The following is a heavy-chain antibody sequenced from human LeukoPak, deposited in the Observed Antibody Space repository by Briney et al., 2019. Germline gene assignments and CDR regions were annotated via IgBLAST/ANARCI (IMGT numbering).Heavy chain of an antibody. CDR1: GGTFGRYA. J-gene: IGHJ3*02. D-gene: IGHD2-15*01. CDR3: ARDCSGGRCYGAFDI. V-gene: IGHV1-69*13. Sequence: ASVKVSCKASGGTFGRYAITWVRQAPGQRLEWMGGVSPIYGTSDYAQRFQGRVTISADESTSTAFLEVRGLRSEDTAVYYCARDCSGGRCYGAFDIWGQGTLVIVSS. CDR2: VSPIYGTS.